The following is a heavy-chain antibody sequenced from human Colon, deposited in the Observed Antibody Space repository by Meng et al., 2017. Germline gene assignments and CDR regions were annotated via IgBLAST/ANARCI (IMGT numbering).Heavy chain of an antibody. J-gene: IGHJ4*02. CDR2: INHSGGA. CDR3: ARVDFRGKTADSTGLGH. V-gene: IGHV4-34*02. CDR1: DAAFSDYY. Sequence: QVQLQQWGAGLLQSSETLSLTCAAYDAAFSDYYWSWLRQPPGKGLEWIGEINHSGGANYNPSLQSRVTISVDTSKNQFSLKLSSVIAADTAVYYCARVDFRGKTADSTGLGHWGQGTLVTVSS. D-gene: IGHD3-16*01.